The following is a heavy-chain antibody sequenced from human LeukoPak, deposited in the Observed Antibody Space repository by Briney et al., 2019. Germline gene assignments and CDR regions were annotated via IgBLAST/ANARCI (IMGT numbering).Heavy chain of an antibody. D-gene: IGHD2-2*01. Sequence: SETLSLTCTVSGGSISSGSYYWSWIRQPAGKGLEWIGRIYTSGSTNYNPSLKSRVTISVDTSKNQFSLKLSSVTAADTAVYYCARGSYALDYWGQGTLVTVSS. V-gene: IGHV4-61*02. CDR2: IYTSGST. CDR3: ARGSYALDY. J-gene: IGHJ4*02. CDR1: GGSISSGSYY.